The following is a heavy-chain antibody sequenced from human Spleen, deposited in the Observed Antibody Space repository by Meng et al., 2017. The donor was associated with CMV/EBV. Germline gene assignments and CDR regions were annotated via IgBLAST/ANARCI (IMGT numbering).Heavy chain of an antibody. D-gene: IGHD3-10*01. CDR3: AKPRNYGSGFDY. CDR1: GFTFKNFW. Sequence: GESLKISCGASGFTFKNFWMSWVRQAPGKGLEWVAIIRQDGNEKYYVDSVKGRFTISRDNADNSLYLQMDSLRAEDTAVYYCAKPRNYGSGFDYWGQGTLVTVSS. CDR2: IRQDGNEK. J-gene: IGHJ4*02. V-gene: IGHV3-7*01.